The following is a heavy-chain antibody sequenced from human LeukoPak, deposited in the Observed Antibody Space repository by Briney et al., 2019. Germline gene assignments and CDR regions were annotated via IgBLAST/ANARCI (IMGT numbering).Heavy chain of an antibody. CDR3: ARGGWYSYGH. V-gene: IGHV4-59*01. Sequence: PSETLSLTCTVSGGSISSYYWSWIRQPPGKGLERIGYIYYSGSTNYNPSLKSRVTISVDTSKNQFSLKLSSVTAADTAVYYCARGGWYSYGHWGQGTLVTVSS. D-gene: IGHD5-18*01. J-gene: IGHJ4*02. CDR1: GGSISSYY. CDR2: IYYSGST.